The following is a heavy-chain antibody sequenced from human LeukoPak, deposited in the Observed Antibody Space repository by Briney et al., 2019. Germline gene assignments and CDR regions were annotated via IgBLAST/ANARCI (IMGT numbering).Heavy chain of an antibody. Sequence: SETLSLTCTVSGGSISRYYWSWIRQPPGKGLEWIGYIYYSGTTYYNPSLKSRVTISVDTSKNQFSLDLSSVTPADTAIYYCARYGVPGHKWFDPWGQGTLVTDSS. D-gene: IGHD4-17*01. CDR3: ARYGVPGHKWFDP. CDR2: IYYSGTT. V-gene: IGHV4-59*01. CDR1: GGSISRYY. J-gene: IGHJ5*02.